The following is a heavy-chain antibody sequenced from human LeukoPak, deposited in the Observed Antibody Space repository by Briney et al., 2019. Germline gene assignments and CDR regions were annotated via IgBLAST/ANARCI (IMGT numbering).Heavy chain of an antibody. D-gene: IGHD6-13*01. J-gene: IGHJ4*02. Sequence: GGSLRLSCAASGFTFSDYYMSWIRQAPGKGLEWVSYISSSGSTIYYADSVKGRFTISRDNARNSLYLQMNSLRAEDTAVYYCARVVGGSVSSSWLSPYYFDYWGQGTLVTVSS. CDR1: GFTFSDYY. CDR3: ARVVGGSVSSSWLSPYYFDY. CDR2: ISSSGSTI. V-gene: IGHV3-11*04.